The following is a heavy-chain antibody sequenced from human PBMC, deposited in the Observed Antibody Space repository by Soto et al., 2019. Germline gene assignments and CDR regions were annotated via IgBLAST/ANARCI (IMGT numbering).Heavy chain of an antibody. V-gene: IGHV4-31*03. D-gene: IGHD3-3*01. J-gene: IGHJ4*02. CDR1: GGSISSGGYY. Sequence: TSETLSLTCTVSGGSISSGGYYWSWIRQHPGKGLEWIGYIYYSGSTYYNPSLKSRVTISVDTSKNQFSLKLSSVTAADTAVYYCARGVMATSILAVGYYFDYWGQGTLVTVSS. CDR3: ARGVMATSILAVGYYFDY. CDR2: IYYSGST.